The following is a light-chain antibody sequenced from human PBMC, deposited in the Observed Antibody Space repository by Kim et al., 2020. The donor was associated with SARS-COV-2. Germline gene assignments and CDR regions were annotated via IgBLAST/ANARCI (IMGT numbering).Light chain of an antibody. CDR2: SND. V-gene: IGLV1-44*01. J-gene: IGLJ3*02. CDR1: SPNIGSNA. Sequence: ELTQPPSASGTLGQRVTISCSGSSPNIGSNAVSWYQQLPGTAPKLVVYSNDQRPSGVPDRFSGSRSGTSASLAISGLQSEDEADYYCAAWDDSLYGRRFGGGTKVTVL. CDR3: AAWDDSLYGRR.